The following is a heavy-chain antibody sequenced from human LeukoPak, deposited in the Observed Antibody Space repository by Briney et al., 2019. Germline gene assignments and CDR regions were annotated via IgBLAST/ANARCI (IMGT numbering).Heavy chain of an antibody. V-gene: IGHV1-18*01. Sequence: ASVKVSCKASGYTFTSYGIIWVRQAPGQGLEWMGWISPYNGDTNYAQKLQGRVTMTTETSTTTAYIELRSLRSDDTAVYYCARQTGDRAFDPWGQGTLVTVFS. CDR2: ISPYNGDT. D-gene: IGHD1-1*01. CDR1: GYTFTSYG. CDR3: ARQTGDRAFDP. J-gene: IGHJ5*02.